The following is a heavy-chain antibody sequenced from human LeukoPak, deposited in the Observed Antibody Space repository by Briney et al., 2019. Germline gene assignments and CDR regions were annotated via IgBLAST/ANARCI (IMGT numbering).Heavy chain of an antibody. Sequence: GGSLRLSCAASGFTFSRYAMSWVRQAPGKGLEWVSAISGSGGSTYYADSVKGRFTISRDNSKNTLYLQMNSLRAEDTAVYYCAKDLTAYCGGDCYSGGYFDYWGQGTLVTVSS. CDR2: ISGSGGST. V-gene: IGHV3-23*01. CDR3: AKDLTAYCGGDCYSGGYFDY. CDR1: GFTFSRYA. D-gene: IGHD2-21*02. J-gene: IGHJ4*02.